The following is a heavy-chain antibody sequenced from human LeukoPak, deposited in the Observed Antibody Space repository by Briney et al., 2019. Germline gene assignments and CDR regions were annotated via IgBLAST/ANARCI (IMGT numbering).Heavy chain of an antibody. V-gene: IGHV3-48*01. CDR3: AKGGGTGYSSSWYSN. Sequence: GGSLRLSCAASGFTFSSYSMNWVRQAPGKGLEWVSYISSSSSPIYYADSVKGRFTISRDNSKNTLYLQMNSLRVEDTAVYYCAKGGGTGYSSSWYSNWGQGTLVTVSS. J-gene: IGHJ4*02. D-gene: IGHD6-13*01. CDR2: ISSSSSPI. CDR1: GFTFSSYS.